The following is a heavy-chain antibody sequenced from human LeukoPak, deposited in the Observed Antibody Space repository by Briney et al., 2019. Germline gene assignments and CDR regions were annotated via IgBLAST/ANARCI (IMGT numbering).Heavy chain of an antibody. Sequence: PSETLCLTCTVSGVSISSYYWSWVRQPAGKGLEWVGRIYTSGSTNYNPSLKSRVTMSVDTSKNQFSLKLSSVTAADTAVYYCARLVIDYYYYYMDVWGKGTTVTISS. CDR2: IYTSGST. V-gene: IGHV4-4*07. J-gene: IGHJ6*03. CDR1: GVSISSYY. D-gene: IGHD3-9*01. CDR3: ARLVIDYYYYYMDV.